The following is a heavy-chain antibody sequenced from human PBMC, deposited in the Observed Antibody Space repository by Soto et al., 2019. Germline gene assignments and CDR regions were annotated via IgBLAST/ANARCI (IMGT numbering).Heavy chain of an antibody. V-gene: IGHV3-7*03. D-gene: IGHD1-7*01. CDR2: IKQDGSEK. CDR3: ARVPTLELELPPHYYYYGMDV. J-gene: IGHJ6*02. Sequence: PGGSLRLSCAASGFTFSSYWMSWVRHAPGKELEWVANIKQDGSEKYYVDSVKGRFTISRDNAKNSLCLQMNSLRAEDTAVYYCARVPTLELELPPHYYYYGMDVWGQGTTVTVSS. CDR1: GFTFSSYW.